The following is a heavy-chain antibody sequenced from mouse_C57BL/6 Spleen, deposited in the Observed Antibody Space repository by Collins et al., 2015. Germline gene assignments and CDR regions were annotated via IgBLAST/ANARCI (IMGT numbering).Heavy chain of an antibody. CDR2: IYPVSGET. D-gene: IGHD1-1*01. J-gene: IGHJ4*01. CDR3: ARNYYGSRDAMDY. CDR1: GYTFTDHI. V-gene: IGHV1-11*01. Sequence: QIQLQQSGAELASPGASVTLSCKASGYTFTDHIMNWVKKRPGQGLEWIGRIYPVSGETNYNQKFMGKATFSVDRSSSTVYMVLNSLSSEDSAVYFCARNYYGSRDAMDYWGQGTSVTVSS.